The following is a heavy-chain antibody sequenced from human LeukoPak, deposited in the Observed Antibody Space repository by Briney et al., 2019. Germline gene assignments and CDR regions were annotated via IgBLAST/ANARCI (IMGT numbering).Heavy chain of an antibody. Sequence: SETLSLTCTVSGGSISTYYWNWIRQPPGKGLESIGYIYHSGSTNYNPSLQSRVTISVDTSKNQFSLNLYSVTAADTAVYYCARGGAARLHFQNWGQGTLVTVSS. V-gene: IGHV4-59*01. D-gene: IGHD6-6*01. CDR2: IYHSGST. CDR1: GGSISTYY. CDR3: ARGGAARLHFQN. J-gene: IGHJ1*01.